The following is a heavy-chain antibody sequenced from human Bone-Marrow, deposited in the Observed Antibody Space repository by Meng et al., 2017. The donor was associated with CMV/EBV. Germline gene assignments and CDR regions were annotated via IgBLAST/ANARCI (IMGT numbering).Heavy chain of an antibody. J-gene: IGHJ4*02. D-gene: IGHD2-2*02. CDR2: ISSSGSTI. Sequence: GSLRLSCAASGFTFSSYEMNWVRQAPGKGLEWVSYISSSGSTIYYADSVKGRFTISRDNAKNSLYLQMNSLRAEDTAVYYCARVDCSSTSCYTLYYWGQGTLVTVSS. CDR1: GFTFSSYE. V-gene: IGHV3-48*03. CDR3: ARVDCSSTSCYTLYY.